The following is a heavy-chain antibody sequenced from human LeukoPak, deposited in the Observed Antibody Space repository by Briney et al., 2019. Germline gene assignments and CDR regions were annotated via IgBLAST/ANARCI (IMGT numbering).Heavy chain of an antibody. J-gene: IGHJ4*02. CDR3: ARQDRIVATGQAIDY. CDR1: GGSISSSSYY. Sequence: NPSETLSLTCTVSGGSISSSSYYWGWIRQPPGKGLEWIGSVYHSGSTYYNPSLKSRVTISVDTFKNQFSLKLSSVTAADTAVYYCARQDRIVATGQAIDYWGQGTLVTVSS. D-gene: IGHD6-13*01. V-gene: IGHV4-39*01. CDR2: VYHSGST.